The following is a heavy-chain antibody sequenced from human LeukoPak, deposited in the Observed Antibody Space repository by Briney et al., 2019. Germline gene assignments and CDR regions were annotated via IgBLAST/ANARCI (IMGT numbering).Heavy chain of an antibody. V-gene: IGHV3-21*04. CDR3: AKDLDYYGSGSYPA. J-gene: IGHJ4*02. CDR1: GFTFSSYS. D-gene: IGHD3-10*01. Sequence: GGSLRLSCAASGFTFSSYSMNWVRQAPGKGLEWVSSISSSSSYIYYADSVKGRFTISRDNSKNTLYLQMNSLRAEDTAVYYCAKDLDYYGSGSYPAWGRGTLVTVSS. CDR2: ISSSSSYI.